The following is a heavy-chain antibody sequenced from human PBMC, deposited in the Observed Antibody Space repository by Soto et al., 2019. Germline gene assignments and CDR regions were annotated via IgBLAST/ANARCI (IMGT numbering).Heavy chain of an antibody. CDR3: SKGGRQWLVTSDFNY. D-gene: IGHD6-19*01. J-gene: IGHJ4*02. CDR2: VSHDGRNT. CDR1: GLTFSDYA. V-gene: IGHV3-30*18. Sequence: VQLVESGGGVVQPGRSLRLSCAASGLTFSDYAMHWVRQAPGKGLEWVAVVSHDGRNTHYADSVKGRFTISRDSSKNTVSLEMTSLRAEDTAVYYCSKGGRQWLVTSDFNYWGQGALVTVSS.